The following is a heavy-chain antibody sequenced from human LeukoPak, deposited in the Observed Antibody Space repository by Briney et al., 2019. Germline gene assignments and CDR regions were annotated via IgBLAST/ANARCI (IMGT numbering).Heavy chain of an antibody. Sequence: GGSLRLSCAASGFTFSSYWMSWVRQAPGKGLEWVANIKHAGSEKYYVDAVKGRFTISRDNAKNSLYLQMNSLRAEDTAVYYCARWSRDYYDSSGYYSDYGGQETLVTVP. J-gene: IGHJ4*02. V-gene: IGHV3-7*01. CDR3: ARWSRDYYDSSGYYSDY. CDR1: GFTFSSYW. CDR2: IKHAGSEK. D-gene: IGHD3-22*01.